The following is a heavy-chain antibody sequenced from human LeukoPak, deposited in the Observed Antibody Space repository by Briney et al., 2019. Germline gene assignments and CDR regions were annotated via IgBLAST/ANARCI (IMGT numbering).Heavy chain of an antibody. D-gene: IGHD5-18*01. CDR1: GFTFSSYS. CDR3: AREGTAMVSSDY. CDR2: ISSSSSYI. J-gene: IGHJ4*02. V-gene: IGHV3-21*01. Sequence: GGSLRLSCAASGFTFSSYSMNWVRQAPGKGLEWVSSISSSSSYIYYADSVKGRFTISRDNAKNSLYLQMNSLRAEDTAVYYCAREGTAMVSSDYCGQGTLVTVSS.